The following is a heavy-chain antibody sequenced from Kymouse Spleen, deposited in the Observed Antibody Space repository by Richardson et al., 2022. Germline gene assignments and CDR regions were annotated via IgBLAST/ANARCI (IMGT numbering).Heavy chain of an antibody. D-gene: IGHD3-3*01. CDR2: ISWNSGSI. Sequence: EVQLVESGGGLVQPGRSLRLSCAASGFTFDDYAMHWVRQAPGKGLEWVSGISWNSGSIGYADSVKGRFTISRDNAKNSLYLQMNSLRAEDTALYYCAKDNGTIFGVVFDYWGQGTLVTVSS. CDR3: AKDNGTIFGVVFDY. CDR1: GFTFDDYA. J-gene: IGHJ4*02. V-gene: IGHV3-9*01.